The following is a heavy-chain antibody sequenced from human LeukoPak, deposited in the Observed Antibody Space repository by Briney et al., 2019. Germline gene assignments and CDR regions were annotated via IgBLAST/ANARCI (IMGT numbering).Heavy chain of an antibody. CDR3: ARSRGGYCSSTSCSRFDY. Sequence: SQTLSLTCTVSGGSISSGGYYWSWIRQHPGKGLEWLGYIYYSGNTYYNPSLKSRVIISVDTSKNQFSLKLSSVTAADTAVYYCARSRGGYCSSTSCSRFDYWGQGTLVTVSS. J-gene: IGHJ4*02. CDR2: IYYSGNT. CDR1: GGSISSGGYY. D-gene: IGHD2-2*01. V-gene: IGHV4-31*03.